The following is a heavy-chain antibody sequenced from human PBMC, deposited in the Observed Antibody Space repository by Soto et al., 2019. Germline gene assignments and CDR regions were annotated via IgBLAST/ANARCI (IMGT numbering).Heavy chain of an antibody. D-gene: IGHD2-15*01. CDR3: ARDIQDCSGGSCGYYFDY. CDR2: ISTSSGDT. J-gene: IGHJ4*02. V-gene: IGHV1-3*04. Sequence: QVHLVQSGAEVKKPGASVKVSCKASGYTFNRYAIHWVRQAPGQSLEGMGWISTSSGDTKYSEKIQGGATITRDTSASTAYLGLGSLSSEDTAVYYCARDIQDCSGGSCGYYFDYWGQGTLVTVSA. CDR1: GYTFNRYA.